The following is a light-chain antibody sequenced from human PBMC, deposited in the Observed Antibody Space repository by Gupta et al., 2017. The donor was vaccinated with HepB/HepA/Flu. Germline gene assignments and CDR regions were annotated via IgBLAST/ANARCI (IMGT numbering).Light chain of an antibody. CDR1: SSNIGAGYD. CDR3: QSHDTSLRGYV. CDR2: ANN. J-gene: IGLJ1*01. V-gene: IGLV1-40*01. Sequence: HSVLTHCLSVPGTPGQTLPMPCRGWSSNIGAGYDVHWYQQHPGTAPKLLIYANNIRPPGVPDRFSGSKSGTSASLAIRGLQGEDEADYYCQSHDTSLRGYVFGTGTKVTVL.